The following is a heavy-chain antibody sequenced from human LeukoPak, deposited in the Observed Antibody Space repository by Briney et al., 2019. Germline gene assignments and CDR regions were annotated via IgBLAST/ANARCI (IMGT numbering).Heavy chain of an antibody. CDR1: GFTFTRHW. J-gene: IGHJ4*02. CDR2: IKQDANEK. Sequence: GGSLRLSCAASGFTFTRHWMSWVRQAPGKGLEWVANIKQDANEKNYVDSVKGRFTISRDNAKNSLYLQMNSLRAEDTAVYYCARDISPQLVVDNWGQGTPVTVSS. V-gene: IGHV3-7*03. CDR3: ARDISPQLVVDN. D-gene: IGHD6-6*01.